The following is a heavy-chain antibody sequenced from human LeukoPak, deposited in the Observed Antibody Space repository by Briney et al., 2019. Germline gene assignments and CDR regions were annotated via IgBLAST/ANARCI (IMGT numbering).Heavy chain of an antibody. CDR3: AKGSSGGRPYYFDY. J-gene: IGHJ4*02. CDR1: GFTVSSNY. Sequence: GESLRLSCAASGFTVSSNYMSWVRQAPGKGLEWVSVIHSGGSTYYADSVKGRLTISRDNSKNTLYLQMDSLRAEDTAIYYCAKGSSGGRPYYFDYWGQGTLVTVSS. CDR2: IHSGGST. V-gene: IGHV3-53*01. D-gene: IGHD3-22*01.